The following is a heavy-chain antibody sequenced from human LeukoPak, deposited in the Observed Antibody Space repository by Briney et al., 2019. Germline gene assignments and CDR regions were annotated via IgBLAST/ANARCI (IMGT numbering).Heavy chain of an antibody. V-gene: IGHV3-23*01. CDR3: AKALSSWRVNWFDP. CDR1: GFTFSSYA. J-gene: IGHJ5*02. Sequence: GGSLRLSCAASGFTFSSYAMSWVRQAPGKGLEWVSAISGSGGSTYYADSVKGRFTISRDNSKNTLYLQMNSLRAGGTAVYYCAKALSSWRVNWFDPWGQGTLVTVSS. D-gene: IGHD6-13*01. CDR2: ISGSGGST.